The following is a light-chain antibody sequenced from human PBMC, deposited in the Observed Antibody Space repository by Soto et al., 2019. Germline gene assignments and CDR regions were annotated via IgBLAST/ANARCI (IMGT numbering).Light chain of an antibody. CDR1: QDISNY. V-gene: IGKV1-33*01. CDR2: DAS. Sequence: DIQMTQSPSSLSASVGDRVTITCQASQDISNYLNWYQQKPGKAPKLLIYDASNLETGVPSRFSGSGSGTNFTFTIISLQPEDIATYYCQQYDNLPPYTFGQGTKQEIK. J-gene: IGKJ2*01. CDR3: QQYDNLPPYT.